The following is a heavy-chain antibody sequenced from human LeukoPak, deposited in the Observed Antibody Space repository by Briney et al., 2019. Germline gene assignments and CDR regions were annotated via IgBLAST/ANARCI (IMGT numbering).Heavy chain of an antibody. CDR3: ARLASITIFGVVIRGAFDI. Sequence: PSETLSLTCAVSGYSISSGYYWGWIRQPPGKGLEWIGSIYHSGSTYYNPSLKSRVTISVDTSKNQFSLKLSSVTAADTAVYYCARLASITIFGVVIRGAFDIWGQGTMVTVSS. CDR1: GYSISSGYY. CDR2: IYHSGST. J-gene: IGHJ3*02. V-gene: IGHV4-38-2*01. D-gene: IGHD3-3*01.